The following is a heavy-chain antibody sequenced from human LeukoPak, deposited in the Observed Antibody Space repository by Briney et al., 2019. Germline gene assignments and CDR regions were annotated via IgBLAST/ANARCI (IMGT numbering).Heavy chain of an antibody. CDR1: GFTLSSYA. CDR2: ISGSGGST. J-gene: IGHJ4*02. V-gene: IGHV3-23*01. Sequence: GGSLRLSCAVSGFTLSSYAMSWVRQAPGKGLEWVSAISGSGGSTYYADSVKGRFTISRDNSKNTLYLQMNSLRAEDTAVYYCAKLTDEHSKYYYDSSGYYYGGGYYFDYWGQGTLVTVSS. D-gene: IGHD3-22*01. CDR3: AKLTDEHSKYYYDSSGYYYGGGYYFDY.